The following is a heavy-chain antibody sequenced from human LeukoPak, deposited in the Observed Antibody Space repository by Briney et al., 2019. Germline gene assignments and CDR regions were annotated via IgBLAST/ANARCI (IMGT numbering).Heavy chain of an antibody. J-gene: IGHJ6*03. D-gene: IGHD3-3*01. CDR1: GFTFSSYW. CDR2: INSDGSST. CDR3: ARVYYDFWSGPPRDYMDV. Sequence: GGSLRLSCAASGFTFSSYWMHLVRQAPGKGLVWVSRINSDGSSTSYADSVKGRFTISRDNAKNTLYLQMNSLRAEDTAVYYCARVYYDFWSGPPRDYMDVWGKGTTVTVSS. V-gene: IGHV3-74*01.